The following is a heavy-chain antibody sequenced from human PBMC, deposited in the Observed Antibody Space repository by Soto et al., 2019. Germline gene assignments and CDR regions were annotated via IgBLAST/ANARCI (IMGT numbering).Heavy chain of an antibody. D-gene: IGHD3-10*01. CDR2: IYNSVIT. Sequence: PSETLSLTCNVSGGSVSSRTYCWSWIRQPPGKGLGWIGYIYNSVITNYNPSLKSRVTISVDTSKNQFSLKLTSVTAADTAVYYCARDIRPHYYGSGSRYGMDVWGQGTTVTVS. J-gene: IGHJ6*02. V-gene: IGHV4-61*01. CDR3: ARDIRPHYYGSGSRYGMDV. CDR1: GGSVSSRTYC.